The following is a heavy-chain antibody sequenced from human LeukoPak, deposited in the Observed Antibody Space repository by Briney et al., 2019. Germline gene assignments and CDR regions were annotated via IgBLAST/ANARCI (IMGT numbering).Heavy chain of an antibody. CDR2: IDWDDDK. CDR3: ARRFYDGAFDI. V-gene: IGHV2-70*04. J-gene: IGHJ3*02. Sequence: RESGPALVKPTQTLTLTCTFSGFSLSTRGMRVSWIRQPPGKALEWLARIDWDDDKFYSTSLKTRLTISKDTSKNQVVLTMTNMDPVDTATYYCARRFYDGAFDIWGQGTMVTVSS. D-gene: IGHD5/OR15-5a*01. CDR1: GFSLSTRGMR.